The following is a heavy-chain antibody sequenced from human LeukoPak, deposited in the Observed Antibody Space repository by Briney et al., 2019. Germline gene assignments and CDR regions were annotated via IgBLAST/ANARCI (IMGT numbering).Heavy chain of an antibody. V-gene: IGHV3-30*02. CDR3: ARGRWVEATFYRSYYMDV. D-gene: IGHD1-26*01. CDR1: GFTFSSNG. Sequence: PGGSLRLSCVASGFTFSSNGMHWVRQAPGKGLEWVTFIQYDGSKKYYADSVKGRFTISRDNSKNTLYLEMNSLRAEDTAVYYCARGRWVEATFYRSYYMDVWGKGTTVTVSS. CDR2: IQYDGSKK. J-gene: IGHJ6*03.